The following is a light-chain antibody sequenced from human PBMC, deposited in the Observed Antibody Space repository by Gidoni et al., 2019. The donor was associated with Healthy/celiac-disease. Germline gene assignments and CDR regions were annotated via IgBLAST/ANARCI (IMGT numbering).Light chain of an antibody. CDR2: AAS. CDR3: QQSYSTPYP. V-gene: IGKV1-39*01. CDR1: QSISSY. J-gene: IGKJ2*01. Sequence: DIQMTQSPSSLSASVGDRVTITCRARQSISSYLNWYQQKPGKAPKILIYAASSLQSGVPSRFSGSVSGTDFTLTISRLQPEDFATYYCQQSYSTPYPFGQGTKLEIK.